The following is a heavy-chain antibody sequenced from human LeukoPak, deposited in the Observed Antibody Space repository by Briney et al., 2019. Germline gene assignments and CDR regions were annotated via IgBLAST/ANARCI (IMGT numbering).Heavy chain of an antibody. Sequence: PSETLSLTCDVYGDSFSGYYWTWIRQTPGKGLEWIGSIYYSGSTYYNPSLKSRVTVSVDTSKNQFSLKLSSVTAADTAVYYCVRGSTLRHYQYWGQGTLVTVSS. CDR1: GDSFSGYY. V-gene: IGHV4-34*01. CDR3: VRGSTLRHYQY. J-gene: IGHJ4*02. D-gene: IGHD3-16*01. CDR2: IYYSGST.